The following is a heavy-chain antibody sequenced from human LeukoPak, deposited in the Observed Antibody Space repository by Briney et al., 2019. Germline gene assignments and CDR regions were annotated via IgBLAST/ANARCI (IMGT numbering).Heavy chain of an antibody. V-gene: IGHV4-34*01. CDR2: INHSGST. Sequence: PSETLSLTCAVYGGSFSGYYWSWIRQPPGKGLEWIGEINHSGSTNYNPSLKSRVTISVDTSKNQFSLKLSSVTAADTAVYYCARRSWGATTVDYWGQGTLVTVSS. D-gene: IGHD1-26*01. CDR1: GGSFSGYY. J-gene: IGHJ4*02. CDR3: ARRSWGATTVDY.